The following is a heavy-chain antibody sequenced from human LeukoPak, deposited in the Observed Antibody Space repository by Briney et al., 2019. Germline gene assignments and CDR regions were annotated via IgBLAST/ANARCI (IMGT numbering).Heavy chain of an antibody. D-gene: IGHD2-2*01. Sequence: GGSLRLSCADSGFTFRRYAMSGVRQAPGKGVEWVSAISGRGGRTYYANSVKGRFTISRDNSKNTLYLQMNSLRAEDTAVYYCAKSPRYQLLYNWFDPWGQGTLVTVSS. CDR3: AKSPRYQLLYNWFDP. J-gene: IGHJ5*02. V-gene: IGHV3-23*01. CDR2: ISGRGGRT. CDR1: GFTFRRYA.